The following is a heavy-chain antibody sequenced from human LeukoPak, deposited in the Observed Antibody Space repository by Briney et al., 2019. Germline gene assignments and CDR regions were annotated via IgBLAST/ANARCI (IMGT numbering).Heavy chain of an antibody. V-gene: IGHV3-7*01. CDR1: GFTFTYDW. J-gene: IGHJ3*02. Sequence: GGSLRLSWAASGFTFTYDWMSWVRQAPGKGLEWVANIKQDGSDKYYVDSVKGRFTISRDNAKNSLYLQMNSLSAEDTAMYYCTRDLTNWNDATFDIWGQGTMVTVSS. D-gene: IGHD1-1*01. CDR2: IKQDGSDK. CDR3: TRDLTNWNDATFDI.